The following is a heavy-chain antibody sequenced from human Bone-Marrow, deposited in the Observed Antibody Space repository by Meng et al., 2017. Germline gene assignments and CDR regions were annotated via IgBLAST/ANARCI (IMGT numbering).Heavy chain of an antibody. V-gene: IGHV3-53*01. CDR3: AKDMYSGSRGTFDI. Sequence: EVQLVESGGNLVQPGGSLRLSCAASGFTVSNNYMSWVRQAPGKGLEWVSGIRHSGSSTYYAGSVKGRFTISRDNSKNTLYLQMNSLRAEDTAVYYCAKDMYSGSRGTFDIWGQGTMVTVSS. D-gene: IGHD1-26*01. CDR2: IRHSGSST. CDR1: GFTVSNNY. J-gene: IGHJ3*02.